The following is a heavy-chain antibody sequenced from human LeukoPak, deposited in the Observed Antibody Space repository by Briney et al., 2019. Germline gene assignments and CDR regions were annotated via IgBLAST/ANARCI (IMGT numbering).Heavy chain of an antibody. CDR2: ISSSSTI. D-gene: IGHD3-22*01. Sequence: GGSLRLSCAASGFTFSSYSMNWVRQAPGKGLEWVSYISSSSTIYYADSVKGRFTISRDNAKNSLYLQMNSLRAEDTAVYYCARAPYYYDSSGYYGVDYWGQGTLVTVSS. V-gene: IGHV3-48*01. CDR1: GFTFSSYS. J-gene: IGHJ4*02. CDR3: ARAPYYYDSSGYYGVDY.